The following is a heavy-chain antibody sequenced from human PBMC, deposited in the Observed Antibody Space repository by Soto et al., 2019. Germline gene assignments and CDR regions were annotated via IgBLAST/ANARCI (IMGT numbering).Heavy chain of an antibody. CDR2: IYYSGST. V-gene: IGHV4-39*07. CDR1: GGSISSSSYY. D-gene: IGHD5-12*01. J-gene: IGHJ4*02. CDR3: ASRTRRDGYNHH. Sequence: SETLSLTCTVSGGSISSSSYYWGWIRQPPGKGLEWIGYIYYSGSTNYNPSLKSRVTISVDTSKNQFSLKLSSVTAADTAVYYCASRTRRDGYNHHWGQGTLVTVSS.